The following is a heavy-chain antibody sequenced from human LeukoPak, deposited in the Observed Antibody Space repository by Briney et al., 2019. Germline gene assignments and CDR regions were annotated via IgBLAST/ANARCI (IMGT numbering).Heavy chain of an antibody. Sequence: PGGSLRLSCAASGFTFSSYAMSWVRQAPGKGLEWVSAISGSGGSTYYADSMKGRFTISRDNSKNTLYLQMNSLRAEDTAVYYCAPPELGTTVTTNYYGTDVWGQGTTATVSS. CDR1: GFTFSSYA. D-gene: IGHD4-4*01. CDR3: APPELGTTVTTNYYGTDV. CDR2: ISGSGGST. J-gene: IGHJ6*02. V-gene: IGHV3-23*01.